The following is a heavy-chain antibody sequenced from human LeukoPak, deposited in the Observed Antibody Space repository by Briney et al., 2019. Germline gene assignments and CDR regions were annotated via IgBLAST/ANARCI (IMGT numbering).Heavy chain of an antibody. CDR2: IYPGDSQT. CDR1: GYSFANYW. J-gene: IGHJ5*02. D-gene: IGHD3-3*01. V-gene: IGHV5-51*01. CDR3: ARSSVNWFDP. Sequence: GESLKISCKGSGYSFANYWIGWVRQMPGKGLEWMGIIYPGDSQTRYCPSFQGQVTISADKFISTAYLLWSSLKASDTSIYYCARSSVNWFDPWGQGTLVTVSS.